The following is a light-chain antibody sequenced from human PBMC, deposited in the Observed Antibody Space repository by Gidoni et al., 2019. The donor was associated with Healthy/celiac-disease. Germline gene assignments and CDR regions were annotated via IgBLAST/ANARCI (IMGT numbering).Light chain of an antibody. CDR1: SSNIGSNT. J-gene: IGLJ2*01. CDR3: AAWDDSLNGPV. Sequence: QSVLTPLPPASGSPGQRVTISCSGSSSNIGSNTVNWYQQLPGTAPKLLIYSNNQRPSGVPDRFSGSKSGTSASLAISGLQSEDEADYYCAAWDDSLNGPVFGGGTKLTVL. CDR2: SNN. V-gene: IGLV1-44*01.